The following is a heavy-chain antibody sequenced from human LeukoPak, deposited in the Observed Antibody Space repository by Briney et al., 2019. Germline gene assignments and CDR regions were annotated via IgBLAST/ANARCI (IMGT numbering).Heavy chain of an antibody. CDR2: IYHSGST. V-gene: IGHV4-38-2*02. J-gene: IGHJ6*03. CDR3: ARHEYYDSRGSHYYSYYYMDV. Sequence: SETLSLTSTVSGYSISSGYYWGWTRQSPGKGLQWIGSIYHSGSTYYNSSLKSRVTISVDTSKNQFSLKLSSVTAADTAVYYCARHEYYDSRGSHYYSYYYMDVWGKGTTVTVSS. CDR1: GYSISSGYY. D-gene: IGHD3-22*01.